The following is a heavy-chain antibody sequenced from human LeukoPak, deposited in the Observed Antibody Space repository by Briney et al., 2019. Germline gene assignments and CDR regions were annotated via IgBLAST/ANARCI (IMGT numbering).Heavy chain of an antibody. CDR1: GFTFSSYS. J-gene: IGHJ4*02. Sequence: GGSLRLSCAASGFTFSSYSMNWVRQAPGKGLEWVSVISGSGGSTYYADSVKGRFTISRDNSKNTLYLQMNSLRAEDTAVYYCAKASTYYDFWSGSSPDYWGQRTLVTVSS. V-gene: IGHV3-23*01. CDR2: ISGSGGST. D-gene: IGHD3-3*01. CDR3: AKASTYYDFWSGSSPDY.